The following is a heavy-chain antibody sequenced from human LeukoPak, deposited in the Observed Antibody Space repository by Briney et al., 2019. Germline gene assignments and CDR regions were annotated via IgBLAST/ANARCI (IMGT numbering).Heavy chain of an antibody. CDR1: GYTFTSYD. CDR2: MNPNSGNT. J-gene: IGHJ4*02. V-gene: IGHV1-8*01. Sequence: GASVKVSCKASGYTFTSYDINWVRQATGQGLEWMGWMNPNSGNTGYAQKFQGRVTMTRNTSISTAYMELSSLRSEDTAVYYRARTPPSSGYGTLWGQGTLVTVSS. D-gene: IGHD3-22*01. CDR3: ARTPPSSGYGTL.